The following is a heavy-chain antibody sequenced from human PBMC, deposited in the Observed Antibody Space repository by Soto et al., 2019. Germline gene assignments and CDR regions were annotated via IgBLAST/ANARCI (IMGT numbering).Heavy chain of an antibody. Sequence: QPGGSLRLSCAASGFTFSSYAMSWVRQAPGKGLEWVSAISGSGGSTYYADSVKGRFTISRDNSKNTLYLQMNSLRAEDTAVYYCAKVIPKYYDILTGYYDAYYFDYWGQGTLVTVSS. D-gene: IGHD3-9*01. CDR1: GFTFSSYA. J-gene: IGHJ4*02. CDR2: ISGSGGST. CDR3: AKVIPKYYDILTGYYDAYYFDY. V-gene: IGHV3-23*01.